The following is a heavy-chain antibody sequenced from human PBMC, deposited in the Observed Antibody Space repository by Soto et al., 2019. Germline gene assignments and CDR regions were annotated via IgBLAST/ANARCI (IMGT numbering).Heavy chain of an antibody. V-gene: IGHV4-61*01. CDR3: ARFVRSCSATTCSTRADV. CDR2: IYSGGST. CDR1: GGFVNSDTHS. Sequence: PSETLSLTCTVSGGFVNSDTHSWSWIRQTPGKRLEWIGFIYSGGSTKNPSLRSRVTMSVDTSKNQFSLKLRSVIVADMAVYHCARFVRSCSATTCSTRADVWGQGITVTVS. D-gene: IGHD2-2*01. J-gene: IGHJ6*02.